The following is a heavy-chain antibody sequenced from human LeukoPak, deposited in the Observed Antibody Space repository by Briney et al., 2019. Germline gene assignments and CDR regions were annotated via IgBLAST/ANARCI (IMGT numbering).Heavy chain of an antibody. CDR3: ARDYYDSSGWYYMDV. V-gene: IGHV3-7*01. D-gene: IGHD3-22*01. J-gene: IGHJ6*03. Sequence: PGGSLRLSCAVSGFTSSSYWMTWVRQAPGKGLEWVANIKQDGSEKYYVDSVKGRFTISRDNAKNSLYLQMNSLRAEDTAVYYCARDYYDSSGWYYMDVWGKGTTVTVSS. CDR1: GFTSSSYW. CDR2: IKQDGSEK.